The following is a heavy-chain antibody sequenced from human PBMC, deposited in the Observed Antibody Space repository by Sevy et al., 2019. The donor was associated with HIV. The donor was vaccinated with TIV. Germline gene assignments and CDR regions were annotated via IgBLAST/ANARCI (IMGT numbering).Heavy chain of an antibody. V-gene: IGHV3-11*01. CDR3: AREPAPTTLTTPVRCYGMDV. Sequence: GGSLRLSCAASGFTFSDYYMSWIRQAPGKGLEWVSYISSSGSNIYYGVSVKGRFTISRDNAKNSLYPKMNSRRAEDTAVYYCAREPAPTTLTTPVRCYGMDVWGQGTTVTVSS. J-gene: IGHJ6*02. CDR2: ISSSGSNI. D-gene: IGHD4-4*01. CDR1: GFTFSDYY.